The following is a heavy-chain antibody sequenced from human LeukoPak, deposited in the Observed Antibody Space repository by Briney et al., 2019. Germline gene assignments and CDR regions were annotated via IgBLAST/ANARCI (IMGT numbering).Heavy chain of an antibody. Sequence: WGSLTVTCAVSGVTLSSSYKHWVRQRPAKGLELVSLSYNSGSTYYADSVKGRFTISRDNSKNTLYLQMSSLRAADTAVYYCARAIYSSSWYFDYWGQGTLVTVSS. D-gene: IGHD6-13*01. CDR3: ARAIYSSSWYFDY. J-gene: IGHJ4*02. CDR2: SYNSGST. V-gene: IGHV3-66*01. CDR1: GVTLSSSY.